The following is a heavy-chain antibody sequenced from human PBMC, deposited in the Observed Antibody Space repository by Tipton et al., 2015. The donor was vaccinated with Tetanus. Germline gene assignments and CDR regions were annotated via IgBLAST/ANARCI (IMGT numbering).Heavy chain of an antibody. D-gene: IGHD5-24*01. J-gene: IGHJ4*02. CDR1: GGSISSRNYY. CDR2: IYYSGIP. V-gene: IGHV4-39*01. CDR3: VRLVEMTTCFDF. Sequence: TLSLTCSVSGGSISSRNYYWGWIRQPPGKGLEWIGSIYYSGIPYYNPSLKSRVTISVDTSKDQFSLKLSSVTAADTAMYYCVRLVEMTTCFDFWGQGTLVTVSS.